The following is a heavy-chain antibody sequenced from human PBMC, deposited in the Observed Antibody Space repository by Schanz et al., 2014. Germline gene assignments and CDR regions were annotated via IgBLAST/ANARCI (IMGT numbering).Heavy chain of an antibody. Sequence: QVQLQESGPGLVKPSETLSLTCSVSGGSISSYYWSWIRQPAGKGLEWIGRIYTSGSTNYNPSLKSRVTMSVETSKNQFSLKLSSVTDADTAVYYCARHGRGLAKYQLLYFDYWGQGTLVTVSS. D-gene: IGHD2-2*01. CDR2: IYTSGST. CDR3: ARHGRGLAKYQLLYFDY. CDR1: GGSISSYY. V-gene: IGHV4-4*07. J-gene: IGHJ4*02.